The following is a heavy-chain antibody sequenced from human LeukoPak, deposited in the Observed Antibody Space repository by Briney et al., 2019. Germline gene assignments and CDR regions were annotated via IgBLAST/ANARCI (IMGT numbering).Heavy chain of an antibody. D-gene: IGHD5-24*01. Sequence: SETLSLTCTVSGGSISSGSYYWLWLPQPAGTGLEWLGRIYTSGSTNYNPSRNRPVTISVDTSNNQFSLKLSSVTAADTAVYYCAREQRWLQLMFDPWGQGTLVTVSS. CDR3: AREQRWLQLMFDP. CDR1: GGSISSGSYY. V-gene: IGHV4-61*02. CDR2: IYTSGST. J-gene: IGHJ5*02.